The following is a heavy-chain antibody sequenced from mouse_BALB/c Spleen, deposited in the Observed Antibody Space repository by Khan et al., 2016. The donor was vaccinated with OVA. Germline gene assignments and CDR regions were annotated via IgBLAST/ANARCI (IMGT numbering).Heavy chain of an antibody. J-gene: IGHJ3*01. CDR1: GFNIKDYY. CDR2: IEPENDNT. V-gene: IGHV14-1*02. Sequence: VQLKQSGAELVRPGALVKLSCKASGFNIKDYYIHWVKQRPEQGLEGSGWIEPENDNTIYDPKFQAKAIITADTSSNKAYLQLSSLASEDTAVYYCASSGSSAWFAYWGHWTLFTVSA. CDR3: ASSGSSAWFAY.